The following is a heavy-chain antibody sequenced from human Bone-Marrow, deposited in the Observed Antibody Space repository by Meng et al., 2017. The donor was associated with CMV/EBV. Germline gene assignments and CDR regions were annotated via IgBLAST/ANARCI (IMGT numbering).Heavy chain of an antibody. CDR3: AKCQGKLELVYYLYGMDV. Sequence: ASVKVSCKASGYTFTSYGISWVRQAPGQGLEWMGWISAYNGNTNYAQKLQGRVTMTTDTSTSTAYMELRSLRSDDTAVYYCAKCQGKLELVYYLYGMDVWGQGTTVTVSS. V-gene: IGHV1-18*01. CDR2: ISAYNGNT. CDR1: GYTFTSYG. D-gene: IGHD1-7*01. J-gene: IGHJ6*02.